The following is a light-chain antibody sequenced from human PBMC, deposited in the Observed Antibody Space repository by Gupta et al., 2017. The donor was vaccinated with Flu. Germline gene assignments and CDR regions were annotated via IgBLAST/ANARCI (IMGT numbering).Light chain of an antibody. CDR1: QDIDDV. J-gene: IGKJ2*01. CDR2: EAT. V-gene: IGKV5-2*01. CDR3: QQHDNFLYT. Sequence: ETTLTKSPAFMSATPGDKVNSSCKASQDIDDVMNWYQQKPGEAAMLIIQEATTLVPGIPPRFSGSGYRKDFTPTINNIESEDAAYYFWQQHDNFLYTFGQGTKVEIK.